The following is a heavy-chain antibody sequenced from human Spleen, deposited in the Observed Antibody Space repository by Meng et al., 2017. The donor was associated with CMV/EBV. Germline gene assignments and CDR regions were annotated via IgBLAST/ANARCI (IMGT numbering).Heavy chain of an antibody. J-gene: IGHJ4*02. Sequence: LTCAVYGGSFSGYYWGWIRQPPGKGLAWIGKINHSGSTNYNPSLKSRVTISVDTSKNQFSLKLSSVTAADTAVYYCARKEVVTRFGYWGQGTLVTVSS. V-gene: IGHV4-34*01. CDR2: INHSGST. CDR3: ARKEVVTRFGY. CDR1: GGSFSGYY. D-gene: IGHD4-23*01.